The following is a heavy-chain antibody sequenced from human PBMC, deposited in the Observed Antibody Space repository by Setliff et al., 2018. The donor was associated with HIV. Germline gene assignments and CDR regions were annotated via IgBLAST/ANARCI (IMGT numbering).Heavy chain of an antibody. V-gene: IGHV1-2*06. Sequence: ASVKVSCKASGYTFTGYYIHWVRQAPGQGLEWMGRINPNSGGTKYAQMCQGRVTMTRDTSISKAYMELSRLRSDDTAVYYCARGTRVGANDAFDIWGQGTMVTVS. D-gene: IGHD1-26*01. CDR2: INPNSGGT. CDR1: GYTFTGYY. J-gene: IGHJ3*02. CDR3: ARGTRVGANDAFDI.